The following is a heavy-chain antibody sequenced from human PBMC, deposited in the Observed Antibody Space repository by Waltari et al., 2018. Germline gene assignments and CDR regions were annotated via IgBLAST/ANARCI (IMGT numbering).Heavy chain of an antibody. CDR1: GFTVNSNY. Sequence: EVQLVESGGDLIQPGGSLRLSCAASGFTVNSNYINWVRQSPGKGLEWVSVVYVTGNTDYADSVKGRFTTSRDNSKNTVYLQMDSLRVEDTAMYYCAWRLVVAGTLDVFDLWGQGTRVIVSS. J-gene: IGHJ3*01. CDR2: VYVTGNT. D-gene: IGHD2-15*01. V-gene: IGHV3-53*03. CDR3: AWRLVVAGTLDVFDL.